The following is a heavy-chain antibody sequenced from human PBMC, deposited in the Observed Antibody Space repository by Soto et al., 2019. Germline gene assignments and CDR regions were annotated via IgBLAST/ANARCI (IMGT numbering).Heavy chain of an antibody. CDR2: ISYDGSNK. CDR3: AKDAWLQEGYFDY. J-gene: IGHJ4*02. Sequence: QVQLVESGGGVVQPGRSLRLSCAASGFTFSSYGMHWVRQAPGKGLEWVAVISYDGSNKYYADSVKDRFTISRDNSKNTLYLQMNSLRAEDTAVYYCAKDAWLQEGYFDYWGQGTLVTVSS. D-gene: IGHD5-12*01. CDR1: GFTFSSYG. V-gene: IGHV3-30*18.